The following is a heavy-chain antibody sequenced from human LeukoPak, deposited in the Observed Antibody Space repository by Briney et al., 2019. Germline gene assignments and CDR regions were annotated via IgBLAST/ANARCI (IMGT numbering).Heavy chain of an antibody. CDR1: GFTFRSYG. Sequence: GGSLRLSCVASGFTFRSYGMHWVRQAPGKGLEWVAVIWYDGNNKYYADSVKGRFTISRDNSKNTLYLQMNSLRAEDTAEYYCARETMISYAFDIWGQGTMVTVSS. J-gene: IGHJ3*02. CDR2: IWYDGNNK. D-gene: IGHD3-16*01. V-gene: IGHV3-33*01. CDR3: ARETMISYAFDI.